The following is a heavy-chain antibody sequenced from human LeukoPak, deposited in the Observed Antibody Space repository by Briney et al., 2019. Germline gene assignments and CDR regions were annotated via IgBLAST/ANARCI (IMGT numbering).Heavy chain of an antibody. D-gene: IGHD3-22*01. CDR3: SKDPWGYYDSSAFQDY. V-gene: IGHV3-23*01. CDR2: NSWGGST. Sequence: GGSLRLFCSACGFTFSNCAMNGVRHAPGRGLEGVLVNSWGGSTSYADSVKGRFTFSRDNSKNTLYLQMNSLRAEDTAVYYCSKDPWGYYDSSAFQDYWGQGTLVTVSS. CDR1: GFTFSNCA. J-gene: IGHJ4*02.